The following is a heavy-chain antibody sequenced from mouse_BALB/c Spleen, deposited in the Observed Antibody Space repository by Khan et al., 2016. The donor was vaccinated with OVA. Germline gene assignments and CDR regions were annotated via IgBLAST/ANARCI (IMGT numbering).Heavy chain of an antibody. Sequence: EVQLQQPGAELVKPGASVKLSCSASGFTIKDSYIHWMKQRPEQGLEWIGRIDPPNDASKYGPKFPAKATLTADTSSNTSYLLLSRLPSEDTAVYYCATLYGNPVACWGQGTLVSGSA. CDR3: ATLYGNPVAC. CDR1: GFTIKDSY. V-gene: IGHV14-3*02. CDR2: IDPPNDAS. D-gene: IGHD2-1*01. J-gene: IGHJ3*01.